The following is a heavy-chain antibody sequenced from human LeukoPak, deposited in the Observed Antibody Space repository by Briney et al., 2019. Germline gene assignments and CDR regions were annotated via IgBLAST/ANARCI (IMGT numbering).Heavy chain of an antibody. J-gene: IGHJ4*02. D-gene: IGHD3-3*01. CDR1: GYTFRDFG. CDR2: ITTYNGNT. V-gene: IGHV1-18*01. CDR3: ARGPYYDSWSGAGY. Sequence: ASVKVSCKASGYTFRDFGISWVRQAPGQGLEWVGWITTYNGNTNYIQKLQGRVTMTADTSTSTAYMELRSLRSDDTAVYYCARGPYYDSWSGAGYWGQGTLVTVSS.